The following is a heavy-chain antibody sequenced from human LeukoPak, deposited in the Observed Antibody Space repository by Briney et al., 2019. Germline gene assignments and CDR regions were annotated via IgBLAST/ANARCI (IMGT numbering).Heavy chain of an antibody. D-gene: IGHD1-26*01. J-gene: IGHJ3*02. CDR2: ISSSSSYI. CDR1: GFTFNTYT. V-gene: IGHV3-21*01. CDR3: ARGSGSYFSAFDI. Sequence: GGSLRLSCAASGFTFNTYTMNWLRQAPGTGLEGVSSISSSSSYIYYADSVKGRFTISRDNAKNSLYLQMNSLRAEDTAVYYCARGSGSYFSAFDIWGQGTMVTVPS.